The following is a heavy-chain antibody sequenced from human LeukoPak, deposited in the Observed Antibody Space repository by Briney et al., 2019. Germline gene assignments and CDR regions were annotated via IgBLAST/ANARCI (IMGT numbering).Heavy chain of an antibody. CDR1: GFIFNTYW. V-gene: IGHV3-7*01. CDR3: AKTSYHNFWGAPTSYHYMDV. J-gene: IGHJ6*03. D-gene: IGHD5-24*01. Sequence: GESLRLTCEASGFIFNTYWMTWVRQAPGKGLEWVANIKQGGSEKFHADSVKGRFTIARDNVKNLLILQMDSLRVEDTAVYYCAKTSYHNFWGAPTSYHYMDVWGTGTTVTVS. CDR2: IKQGGSEK.